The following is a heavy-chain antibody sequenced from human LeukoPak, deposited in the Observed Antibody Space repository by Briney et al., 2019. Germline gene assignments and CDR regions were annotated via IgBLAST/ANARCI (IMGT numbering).Heavy chain of an antibody. Sequence: VASVKVSCKASGGTFSRYAISWVRQAPGQGLEWMGGIIPIFGTANYAQKFQGRVTITADESTSTAYMELSSLRSEDTAVYYCARGRFGEFTLNYYYGMDVWGKGTTVTVSS. J-gene: IGHJ6*04. CDR2: IIPIFGTA. D-gene: IGHD3-10*01. CDR3: ARGRFGEFTLNYYYGMDV. V-gene: IGHV1-69*13. CDR1: GGTFSRYA.